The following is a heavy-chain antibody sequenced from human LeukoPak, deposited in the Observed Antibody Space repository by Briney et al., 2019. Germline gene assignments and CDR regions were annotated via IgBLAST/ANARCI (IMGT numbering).Heavy chain of an antibody. Sequence: SETLSLTCAVYGGSFSGYYWSWIRQPPGKGLEWIGEINHSGSTNYNPSLKSRVTISVDTSKNQFSLKLSSVTAADTAVYYCARGGGVVVVAADYPYYYYYGMDVWGQGTTVTVSS. V-gene: IGHV4-34*01. D-gene: IGHD2-15*01. CDR1: GGSFSGYY. CDR3: ARGGGVVVVAADYPYYYYYGMDV. CDR2: INHSGST. J-gene: IGHJ6*02.